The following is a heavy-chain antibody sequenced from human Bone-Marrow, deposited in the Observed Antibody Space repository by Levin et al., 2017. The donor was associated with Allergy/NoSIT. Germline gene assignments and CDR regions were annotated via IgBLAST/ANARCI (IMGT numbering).Heavy chain of an antibody. Sequence: GGSLRLSCKGSGYNFPSYWISWVRQMPGKGLEWMGRIDPGDSYTNYSPSFQGHVTISTDKSSSTAYLQWSSLKASDTAMYYCARQTTAVTSDHWGQGTLVTVSS. CDR1: GYNFPSYW. D-gene: IGHD4-17*01. J-gene: IGHJ4*02. V-gene: IGHV5-10-1*01. CDR2: IDPGDSYT. CDR3: ARQTTAVTSDH.